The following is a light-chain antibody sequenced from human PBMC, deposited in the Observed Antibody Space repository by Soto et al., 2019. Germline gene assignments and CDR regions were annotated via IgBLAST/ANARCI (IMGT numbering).Light chain of an antibody. CDR3: QQCATSPLT. V-gene: IGKV3-20*01. CDR1: QTIINNY. CDR2: DAT. J-gene: IGKJ1*01. Sequence: EIVLTQAPATLSLSPGERATLSCRASQTIINNYLAWYQQKPGQAPRLLIHDATSRATGLPSMISGSGSGTDFTLTISLLEPEDSAVYYCQQCATSPLTFGQGTKVEIK.